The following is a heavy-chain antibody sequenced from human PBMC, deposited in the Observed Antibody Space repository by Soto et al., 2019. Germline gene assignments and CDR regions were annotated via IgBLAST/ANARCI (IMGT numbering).Heavy chain of an antibody. CDR2: ISYDGSNK. J-gene: IGHJ4*02. CDR3: ARGFGYNWNPGYFDY. D-gene: IGHD1-20*01. CDR1: GFTFSSYA. Sequence: PGGSLRLSCAASGFTFSSYAMHWVRQAPGKGLEWVAVISYDGSNKYYADSVKGRFTISRDNSKNTLYLQMNSLRAEDTAVYYCARGFGYNWNPGYFDYWGQGTLVTVSS. V-gene: IGHV3-30-3*01.